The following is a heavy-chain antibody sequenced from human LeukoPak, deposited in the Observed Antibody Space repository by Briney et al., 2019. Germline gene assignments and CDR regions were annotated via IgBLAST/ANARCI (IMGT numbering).Heavy chain of an antibody. CDR2: IYTSGST. V-gene: IGHV4-4*09. CDR1: GGSISSYY. CDR3: ARLHQLVFDY. Sequence: PSETLSLTCTVSGGSISSYYWSWIRQPPGKGLEWIGYIYTSGSTNYNPSLKSRVTISVDTSKNQFSLKLSSVTAADTAVYYCARLHQLVFDYWGQGTLVTVSS. J-gene: IGHJ4*02. D-gene: IGHD6-6*01.